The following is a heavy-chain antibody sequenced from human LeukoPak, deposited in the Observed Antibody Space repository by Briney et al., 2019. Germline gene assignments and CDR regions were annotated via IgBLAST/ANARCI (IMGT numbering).Heavy chain of an antibody. D-gene: IGHD2-2*01. CDR1: GGSFSGYY. CDR2: INHSGST. V-gene: IGHV4-34*01. CDR3: ARHGGYCSSTSCSTGGDYMDV. J-gene: IGHJ6*03. Sequence: SETLSLTCAVYGGSFSGYYWSWIRQPPGKGLEWMGEINHSGSTNYNPSLKSRVTISVDTSKNQFSLKLSSVTAADTAVYYCARHGGYCSSTSCSTGGDYMDVWGKGTTVTVSS.